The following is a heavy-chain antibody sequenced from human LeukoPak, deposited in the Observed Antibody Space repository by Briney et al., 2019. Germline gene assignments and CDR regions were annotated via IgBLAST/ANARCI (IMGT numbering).Heavy chain of an antibody. D-gene: IGHD2-8*01. CDR2: IDISGST. J-gene: IGHJ5*02. Sequence: SETLSLTCTVSGGSISGYYWAWIRQPAGKGLEWIGRIDISGSTNNNPSLRSRLTMSVDTSKNQFSLKLRSVTAADTAVYYCARDKGTYCSNAVCQTRWFDPWGQGTLVTVSS. CDR1: GGSISGYY. V-gene: IGHV4-4*07. CDR3: ARDKGTYCSNAVCQTRWFDP.